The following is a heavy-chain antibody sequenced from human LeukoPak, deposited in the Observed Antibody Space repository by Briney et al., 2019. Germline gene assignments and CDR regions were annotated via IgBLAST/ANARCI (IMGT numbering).Heavy chain of an antibody. V-gene: IGHV4-59*06. J-gene: IGHJ4*02. CDR2: IYYSGST. CDR1: GGSISSYY. D-gene: IGHD6-19*01. Sequence: SETLSLTCTVSGGSISSYYWSWVRQHPGQGLEWIGYIYYSGSTYYNPSLKSRVTISVDTPNSQFFLKLTSVTAADTAVYYCARDAGFSSGWSSFEYWGQGMLVTVSS. CDR3: ARDAGFSSGWSSFEY.